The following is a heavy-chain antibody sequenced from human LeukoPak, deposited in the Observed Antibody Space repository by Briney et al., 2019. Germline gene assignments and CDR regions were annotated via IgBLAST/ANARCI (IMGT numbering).Heavy chain of an antibody. V-gene: IGHV3-33*06. D-gene: IGHD2-2*01. Sequence: GGPLRLSCAASGFTFSSYGMHWVRQAPGKGLEWVAVIWYDGSNKYYADSVKGRFTISRDNSKNTLYLQMNSLRAEDTAVYYCAKDYPVPAVWGKGTTVTVSS. J-gene: IGHJ6*04. CDR1: GFTFSSYG. CDR3: AKDYPVPAV. CDR2: IWYDGSNK.